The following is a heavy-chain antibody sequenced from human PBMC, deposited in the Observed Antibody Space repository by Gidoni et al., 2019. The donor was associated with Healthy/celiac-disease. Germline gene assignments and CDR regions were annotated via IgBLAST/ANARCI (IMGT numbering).Heavy chain of an antibody. J-gene: IGHJ4*02. D-gene: IGHD2-2*01. V-gene: IGHV3-23*01. CDR3: AKDFIPAAFVVGLDY. CDR1: GFTFSSYA. Sequence: EVQLLESGGGLVQPGVSLRLSCAASGFTFSSYAMRWVRQATGKGLEWVSASSGSGGSTDYADSLKGRFTISRDNSKNTLYLQMNSLRAEDTAVYYCAKDFIPAAFVVGLDYWGQGTLVTVSS. CDR2: SSGSGGST.